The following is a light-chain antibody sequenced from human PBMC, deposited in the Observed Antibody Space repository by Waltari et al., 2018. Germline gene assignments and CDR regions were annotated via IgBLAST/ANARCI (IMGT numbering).Light chain of an antibody. V-gene: IGKV1-5*01. J-gene: IGKJ1*01. CDR2: KAS. CDR1: QTISSW. Sequence: DIQMTQSPSSLSASVGDTVSITCRASQTISSWLDWYQQKPGKAPKLLIYKASSLQSGVPSRFSGSGSGTQFTLIISSLQPEDFASYYCLQYNNSPWTFGQGTKVEIK. CDR3: LQYNNSPWT.